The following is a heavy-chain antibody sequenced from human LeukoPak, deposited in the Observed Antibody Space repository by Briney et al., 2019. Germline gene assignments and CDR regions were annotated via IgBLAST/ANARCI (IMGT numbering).Heavy chain of an antibody. D-gene: IGHD1-1*01. V-gene: IGHV3-53*01. CDR3: ATSTVLDRNDWSFAD. CDR1: GFTFSRNY. CDR2: SYSGGDT. J-gene: IGHJ4*02. Sequence: PGGSLRLSCAASGFTFSRNYMSWVRQAPGKGLEWVSFSYSGGDTYYPDSVKGRCTFSRDNPTTTVYLEMNSLRAEDTAVYFCATSTVLDRNDWSFADWGQGTLVTVSP.